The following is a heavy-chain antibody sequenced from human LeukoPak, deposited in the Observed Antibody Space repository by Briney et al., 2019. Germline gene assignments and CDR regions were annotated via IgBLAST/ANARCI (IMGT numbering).Heavy chain of an antibody. J-gene: IGHJ4*02. CDR1: GYTFTSYD. Sequence: ASVKVSCKASGYTFTSYDINWVRQATGQGLEWMGWMNPNSGNTGYAQKFQGRVTMTRNTSISTAYMELSSRRSEDTAVYYCARVNYYYGSGSYSKPMNFDYWGQGTLVTVSS. V-gene: IGHV1-8*01. D-gene: IGHD3-10*01. CDR3: ARVNYYYGSGSYSKPMNFDY. CDR2: MNPNSGNT.